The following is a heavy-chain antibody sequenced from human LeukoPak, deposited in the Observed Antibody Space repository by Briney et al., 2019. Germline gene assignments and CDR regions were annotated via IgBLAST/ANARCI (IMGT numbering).Heavy chain of an antibody. Sequence: GGSLRLSCAASGFTFSSYEMNWVRQAPGKGLEWVSYISSSGSTIYYADSVKGRFTISRDNAKNSLYLQMNSLRAEDTAVYYCARGDYGDYYYYYYMDVWGKGTTVTVSS. D-gene: IGHD4-17*01. CDR1: GFTFSSYE. CDR2: ISSSGSTI. CDR3: ARGDYGDYYYYYYMDV. J-gene: IGHJ6*03. V-gene: IGHV3-48*03.